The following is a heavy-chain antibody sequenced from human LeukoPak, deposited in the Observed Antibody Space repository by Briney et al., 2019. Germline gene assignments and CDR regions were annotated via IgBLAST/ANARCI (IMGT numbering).Heavy chain of an antibody. D-gene: IGHD1-26*01. J-gene: IGHJ6*02. CDR1: GFTFSNYW. Sequence: GGSLRLSCAASGFTFSNYWMHWVRQAPGKGLVWVSRINSDGSSTSYADSVKGRFTISRDNAKNTLYLQMNSPRAEDTAVYYCARVSSGSYFGYYYYGMDVWGQGTTVTVSS. CDR2: INSDGSST. V-gene: IGHV3-74*01. CDR3: ARVSSGSYFGYYYYGMDV.